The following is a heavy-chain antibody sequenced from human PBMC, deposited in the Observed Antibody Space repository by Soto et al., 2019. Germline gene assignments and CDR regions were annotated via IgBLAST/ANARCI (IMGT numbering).Heavy chain of an antibody. CDR3: VREPSVAVVVYGMDV. CDR2: INPNSGGT. CDR1: GYTFTGYY. V-gene: IGHV1-2*04. Sequence: ASVKVSCKASGYTFTGYYMHWVRQAPGQGLEWMGWINPNSGGTNYAQKFQGWVTMTRDTSISTAYMQLNSLRAEDTAVYYCVREPSVAVVVYGMDVWGQGTTVTVSS. J-gene: IGHJ6*02. D-gene: IGHD6-19*01.